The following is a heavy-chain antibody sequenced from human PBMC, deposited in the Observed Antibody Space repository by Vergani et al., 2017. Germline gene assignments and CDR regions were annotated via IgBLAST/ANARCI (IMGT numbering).Heavy chain of an antibody. Sequence: EVQLLESGGGSAQPGESLRLSCVASGFTFTAHGLNWVRQAPGKGLEWVSGISGQNFRTHYADSVKGRFTISRDDSKNTLFLQMNSLKDEDTAVYYCTTAWGLYYLHGEYFQYWGRGTLVSVSS. CDR3: TTAWGLYYLHGEYFQY. V-gene: IGHV3-23*01. D-gene: IGHD3-10*01. J-gene: IGHJ1*01. CDR1: GFTFTAHG. CDR2: ISGQNFRT.